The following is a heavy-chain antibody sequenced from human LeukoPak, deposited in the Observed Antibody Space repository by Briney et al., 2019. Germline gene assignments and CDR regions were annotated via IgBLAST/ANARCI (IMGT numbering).Heavy chain of an antibody. Sequence: RAGGSLRLSCAASGFTFSSYGMYWVRQAPGKGLEWVAIMWYDGSNKYYADSVKGRFTISRDNSKNTLYLQMNSLRAEDTAVYYCARERVIGVKLLWFGEFSYWGQGTLVTVSS. CDR2: MWYDGSNK. J-gene: IGHJ4*02. CDR3: ARERVIGVKLLWFGEFSY. D-gene: IGHD3-10*01. CDR1: GFTFSSYG. V-gene: IGHV3-33*01.